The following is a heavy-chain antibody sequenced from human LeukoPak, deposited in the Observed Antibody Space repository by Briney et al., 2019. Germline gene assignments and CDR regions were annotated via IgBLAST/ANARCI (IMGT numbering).Heavy chain of an antibody. Sequence: GGSLRLSCSASGFTFSSYGMSWVRQAPGKGLEWVSAISGGGGRTYSADSVKGRFTISRDNSMNTLYVQMNSLRAEDTAVYYCAKGATTWNWYLDLWGRGTLVTVSS. CDR2: ISGGGGRT. CDR3: AKGATTWNWYLDL. D-gene: IGHD1-26*01. J-gene: IGHJ2*01. CDR1: GFTFSSYG. V-gene: IGHV3-23*01.